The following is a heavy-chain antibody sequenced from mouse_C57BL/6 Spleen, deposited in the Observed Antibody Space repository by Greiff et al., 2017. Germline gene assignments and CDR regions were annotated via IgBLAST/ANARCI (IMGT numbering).Heavy chain of an antibody. D-gene: IGHD2-5*01. CDR2: ISYDGSN. CDR3: ALIAYYSNARAMDY. Sequence: EVKLQESGPGLVKPSQSLSLSCSVTGYSITSCYYWNWIRQSPGNKLEWMGYISYDGSNNYNPSLKNRIPITRDTSKTQFFLKLNSVTTEDTATYYCALIAYYSNARAMDYWGQGTSVTVSS. V-gene: IGHV3-6*01. CDR1: GYSITSCYY. J-gene: IGHJ4*01.